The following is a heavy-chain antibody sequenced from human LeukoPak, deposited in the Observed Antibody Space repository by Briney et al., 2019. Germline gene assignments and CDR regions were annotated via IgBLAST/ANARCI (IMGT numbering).Heavy chain of an antibody. CDR2: IKQDGSEK. J-gene: IGHJ4*02. Sequence: PGGSLRLSCAASGFTSSSYWMSWVRQAPGKGLEWVANIKQDGSEKYYVDSVKGRFTISRDNAKNSLYLQMNSLRAEDTAVYYCARDRGSSGWYEFDYWGQGPLVTVSS. V-gene: IGHV3-7*01. D-gene: IGHD6-19*01. CDR1: GFTSSSYW. CDR3: ARDRGSSGWYEFDY.